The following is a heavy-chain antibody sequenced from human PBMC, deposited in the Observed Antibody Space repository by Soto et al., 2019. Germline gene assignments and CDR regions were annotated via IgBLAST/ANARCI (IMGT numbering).Heavy chain of an antibody. CDR1: GFTFSSYA. CDR2: ISGSGGST. V-gene: IGHV3-23*01. Sequence: GGSLRLSCAASGFTFSSYAMSWVRQAPGKGLEWVSAISGSGGSTYYADSVKGRFTISRDNSKYTLYLQINSLRAEDTAVYYFAKVEERGYSKELAVRPKIYYYYYYMDVWGKGTTVTVS. D-gene: IGHD4-4*01. J-gene: IGHJ6*03. CDR3: AKVEERGYSKELAVRPKIYYYYYYMDV.